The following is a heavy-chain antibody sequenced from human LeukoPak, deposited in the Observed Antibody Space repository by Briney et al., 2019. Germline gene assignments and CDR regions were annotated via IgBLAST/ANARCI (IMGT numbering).Heavy chain of an antibody. J-gene: IGHJ4*02. Sequence: ASVKVSCKASGYTFTSYAMHWVRQAPGQRLEWMGWVNAGNGNTKYSQKFQGRVTITRDTSASTAYMELSSLRSEDTAVYYYAVHCSSTSCYPTDVGYWGQGTLVTVSS. V-gene: IGHV1-3*01. CDR3: AVHCSSTSCYPTDVGY. CDR2: VNAGNGNT. CDR1: GYTFTSYA. D-gene: IGHD2-2*01.